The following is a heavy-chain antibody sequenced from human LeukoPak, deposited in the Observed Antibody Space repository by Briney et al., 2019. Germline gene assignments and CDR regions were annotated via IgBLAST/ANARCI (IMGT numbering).Heavy chain of an antibody. J-gene: IGHJ3*02. CDR3: ARFGITMVRGVISPNAFDI. D-gene: IGHD3-10*01. V-gene: IGHV5-51*01. CDR1: GYSFTTHW. Sequence: GESLKISCKASGYSFTTHWIGWVRQMPGKGLEWMGIIYPGDSDTRYSPSFQGHVTISADKSISTAYLQWSSLKASDTAMYYCARFGITMVRGVISPNAFDIWGQGTMVTVSS. CDR2: IYPGDSDT.